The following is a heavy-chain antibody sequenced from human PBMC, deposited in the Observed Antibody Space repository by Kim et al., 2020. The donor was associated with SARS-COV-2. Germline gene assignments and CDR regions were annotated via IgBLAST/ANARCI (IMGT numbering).Heavy chain of an antibody. CDR1: GFTFSGSA. J-gene: IGHJ3*02. CDR3: TRQVVPAAMSAFDI. CDR2: IRSKANSYAT. V-gene: IGHV3-73*01. Sequence: GGSLRLSCAASGFTFSGSAMHWVRQASGKGLEWVGRIRSKANSYATAYAASVKGRFTISRDDSKNTAYLQMNSLKTEDTAVYYCTRQVVPAAMSAFDIWGQGTMVTVSS. D-gene: IGHD2-2*01.